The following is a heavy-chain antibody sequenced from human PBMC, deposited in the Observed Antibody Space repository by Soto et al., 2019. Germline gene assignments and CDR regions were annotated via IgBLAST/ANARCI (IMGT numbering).Heavy chain of an antibody. J-gene: IGHJ4*02. V-gene: IGHV3-21*01. D-gene: IGHD3-9*01. CDR3: ARDKLPGLVDY. CDR2: ISSSSSYI. Sequence: EGSLRLSCAASGSTFSSYSMNWVRQAPGKGLEWVSSISSSSSYIYYADSVKGRFTISRDNAKNSLYLQMNSLRAEDTAVYYCARDKLPGLVDYWGQGPLVTVSS. CDR1: GSTFSSYS.